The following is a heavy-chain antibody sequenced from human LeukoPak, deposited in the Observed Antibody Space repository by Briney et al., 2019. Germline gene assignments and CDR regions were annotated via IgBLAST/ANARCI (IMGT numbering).Heavy chain of an antibody. CDR2: IIPILGIA. D-gene: IGHD4-11*01. V-gene: IGHV1-69*04. J-gene: IGHJ4*02. Sequence: ASVKVSCKASGGTFSSYAISWVRQAPGQGLEWMGRIIPILGIANYAQKFQGRVTITADKSTSTAYMELSSLRSEDTAVYYCAREPYHDYRNFLDYWGQGTLVTVSS. CDR1: GGTFSSYA. CDR3: AREPYHDYRNFLDY.